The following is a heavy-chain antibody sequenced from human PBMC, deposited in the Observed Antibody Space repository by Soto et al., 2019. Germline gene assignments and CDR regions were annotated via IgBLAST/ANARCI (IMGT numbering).Heavy chain of an antibody. CDR2: IYYSGST. CDR3: ARGYDYGDY. CDR1: GGSISSYY. J-gene: IGHJ4*02. Sequence: QVQLQESGPGLVKPSETLSLTCTVSGGSISSYYWSWIRQPPGKGLEWIGYIYYSGSTNDNPSLKRRVTISVDTSKNQFSLKLSSVTAADTAVYYCARGYDYGDYWGQGTLVTVSS. D-gene: IGHD2-2*01. V-gene: IGHV4-59*01.